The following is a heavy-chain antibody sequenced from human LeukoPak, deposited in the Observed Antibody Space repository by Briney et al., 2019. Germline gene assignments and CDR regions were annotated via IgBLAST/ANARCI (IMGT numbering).Heavy chain of an antibody. D-gene: IGHD3-16*02. V-gene: IGHV1-46*01. CDR3: ARDNSVGDIAWWFDP. CDR1: GYSFTSHY. CDR2: INPSGSST. Sequence: ASVKVSCKASGYSFTSHYMHWVRQAPGQGLEWMGLINPSGSSTLYAQKFQGRVTMTRDMSTTTNYMELSSLRSEDTAVYYCARDNSVGDIAWWFDPWGQGTLVTVSS. J-gene: IGHJ5*02.